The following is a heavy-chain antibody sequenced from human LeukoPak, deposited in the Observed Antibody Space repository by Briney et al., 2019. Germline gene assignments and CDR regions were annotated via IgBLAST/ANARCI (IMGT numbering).Heavy chain of an antibody. CDR1: GFALSGFW. D-gene: IGHD2-2*01. J-gene: IGHJ4*02. CDR2: MIQDGSQK. CDR3: ARAPTVLVGYCSSSSCQADY. V-gene: IGHV3-7*01. Sequence: PGGSLRLSCAASGFALSGFWLSWVRQAPGKGLEWVANMIQDGSQKYYVDSVKGRFTISRDNAENSLYLQMNSLRVEDTAVYYCARAPTVLVGYCSSSSCQADYWGQGTLVTVSS.